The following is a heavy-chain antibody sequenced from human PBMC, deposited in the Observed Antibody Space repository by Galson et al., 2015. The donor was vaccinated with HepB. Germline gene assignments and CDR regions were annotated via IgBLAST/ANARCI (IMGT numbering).Heavy chain of an antibody. V-gene: IGHV3-11*06. CDR2: ISSSSSYT. Sequence: SLRLSCAASGFTFSDYYMGWIRQAPGKGLEWVSYISSSSSYTNYADSVKGRFTIPRDNAKNSLYLQMNSLRAEDTAVYYCARDLVWGRTGTPGRGYFDLWGRGTLVTVSS. J-gene: IGHJ2*01. CDR3: ARDLVWGRTGTPGRGYFDL. CDR1: GFTFSDYY. D-gene: IGHD1-14*01.